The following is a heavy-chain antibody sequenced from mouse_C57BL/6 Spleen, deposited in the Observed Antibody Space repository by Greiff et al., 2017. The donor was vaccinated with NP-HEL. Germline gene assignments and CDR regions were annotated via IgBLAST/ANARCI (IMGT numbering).Heavy chain of an antibody. J-gene: IGHJ3*01. CDR1: GYTFTSYW. V-gene: IGHV1-69*01. Sequence: VQLQQPGAELVMPGASVKLSCKASGYTFTSYWMHWVKQRPGQGLEWIGEIDPSDSYTNYNQKFKGKSTLTVDKSSSTAYMQLSSLTSEDSAVYYCARHGSSYAAWFAYWGQGTLVTVSA. D-gene: IGHD1-1*01. CDR3: ARHGSSYAAWFAY. CDR2: IDPSDSYT.